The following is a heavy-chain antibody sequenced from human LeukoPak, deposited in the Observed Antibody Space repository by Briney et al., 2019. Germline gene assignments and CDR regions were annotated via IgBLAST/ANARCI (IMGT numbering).Heavy chain of an antibody. CDR3: AAGLYHYYDSSGYYP. J-gene: IGHJ5*02. Sequence: GTSVKVSCKASGFTFTSSSMQWVRQARGQRLEWIGWIVVGSGDTKYAQKFQERVTITRDMSTRTAYMGLSSLRSEDTAVYYCAAGLYHYYDSSGYYPWGQGTLVTVSS. D-gene: IGHD3-22*01. CDR1: GFTFTSSS. CDR2: IVVGSGDT. V-gene: IGHV1-58*02.